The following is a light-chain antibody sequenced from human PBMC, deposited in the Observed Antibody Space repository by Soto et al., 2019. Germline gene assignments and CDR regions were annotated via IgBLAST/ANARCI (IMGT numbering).Light chain of an antibody. CDR3: QQSYSTLWT. V-gene: IGKV1-39*01. CDR2: AAS. Sequence: DIQMTQSPSSLSASVGDRVTITCRASQSISYCLNWYQQKPGKAPKLLIYAASTLQSGVPSRFSGSGSGTDFTLTISSLQPEDFATYYCQQSYSTLWTFGQGTKVEIK. CDR1: QSISYC. J-gene: IGKJ1*01.